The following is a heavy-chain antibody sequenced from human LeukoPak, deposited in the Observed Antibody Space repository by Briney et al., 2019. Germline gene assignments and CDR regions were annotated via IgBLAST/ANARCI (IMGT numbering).Heavy chain of an antibody. Sequence: PGGSLRLSCAASGFTFSSYWMSWVRQAPGKGLEWVANIKQDGSEKYYVDSVKGRFTISRDNAKNSLYLQMNSLRAEDTAVYYCARDYGGNSGYMDVWGKGTTVTVSS. CDR3: ARDYGGNSGYMDV. CDR2: IKQDGSEK. D-gene: IGHD4-23*01. J-gene: IGHJ6*03. V-gene: IGHV3-7*01. CDR1: GFTFSSYW.